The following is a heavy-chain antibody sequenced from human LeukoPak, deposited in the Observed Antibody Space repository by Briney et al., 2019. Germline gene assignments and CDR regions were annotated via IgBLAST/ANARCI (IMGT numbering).Heavy chain of an antibody. Sequence: GGSLRLSCAASGFTFSTDAMSWVRQAPGKGLEWVSTFSGTGGSTFYADSVKGRFTISRDDSKNTLYLQMNSLRAEDTAVYYCAKLFWSGYSDYWGQGTLVTVSS. CDR1: GFTFSTDA. D-gene: IGHD3-3*01. CDR3: AKLFWSGYSDY. V-gene: IGHV3-23*01. J-gene: IGHJ4*02. CDR2: FSGTGGST.